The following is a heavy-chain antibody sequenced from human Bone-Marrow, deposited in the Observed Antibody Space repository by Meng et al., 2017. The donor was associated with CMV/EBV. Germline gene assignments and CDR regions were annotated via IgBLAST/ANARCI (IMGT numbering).Heavy chain of an antibody. J-gene: IGHJ6*02. Sequence: GESLKISCAASGFTFSSYSMNWVRQAPGKGLEWVSTISSSSSYKYYADSVKGRFTISRDNAKNSLYLQMNSLRAEDTAVYYCARDLSVLGPRYYYGMDVWGQGTTVTVSS. V-gene: IGHV3-21*01. D-gene: IGHD5/OR15-5a*01. CDR1: GFTFSSYS. CDR2: ISSSSSYK. CDR3: ARDLSVLGPRYYYGMDV.